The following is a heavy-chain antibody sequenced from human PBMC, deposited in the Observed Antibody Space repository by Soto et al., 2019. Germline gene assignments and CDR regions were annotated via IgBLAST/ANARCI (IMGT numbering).Heavy chain of an antibody. Sequence: VQLVESGGDLIQPRGSLRLSCAASGFSFNYNHMSWVRQAPGRGPEWVSTVYYNGNTYHADSVKGRFTISRDTSKNMLYLQMNSLRAEDTAVYYCATGVDTAKAGYWGQGTLVTVSS. CDR3: ATGVDTAKAGY. D-gene: IGHD5-18*01. V-gene: IGHV3-53*01. J-gene: IGHJ4*02. CDR2: VYYNGNT. CDR1: GFSFNYNH.